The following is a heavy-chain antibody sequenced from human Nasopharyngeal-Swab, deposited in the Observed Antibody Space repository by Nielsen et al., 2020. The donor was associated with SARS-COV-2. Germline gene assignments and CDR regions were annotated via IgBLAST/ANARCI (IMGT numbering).Heavy chain of an antibody. CDR2: TYYRSKWYN. Sequence: SETLSLTCAISGASVSSSSAAWNWIRQSPSRGLEWLGRTYYRSKWYNDYAVSVKSRITINPDTSKNQFSLHLNSVTPEDTAVYYCARARGAYGDYYYYYYTDVWGKGTTFTVSS. CDR3: ARARGAYGDYYYYYYTDV. V-gene: IGHV6-1*01. J-gene: IGHJ6*03. CDR1: GASVSSSSAA. D-gene: IGHD4-17*01.